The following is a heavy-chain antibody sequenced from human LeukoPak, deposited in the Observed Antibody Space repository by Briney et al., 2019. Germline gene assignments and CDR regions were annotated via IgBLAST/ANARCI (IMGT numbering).Heavy chain of an antibody. D-gene: IGHD6-13*01. CDR2: IYHSGST. CDR1: GYSISSGYY. J-gene: IGHJ4*02. V-gene: IGHV4-38-2*02. Sequence: KASETLSLTCTVSGYSISSGYYWGWIRQPPGKGLEWIGSIYHSGSTYYNPSLKSRVTISVDTSKNQFSLKLSSVTAADTAVYYCARQGSWFGYYFDYWGQGTLVTVSS. CDR3: ARQGSWFGYYFDY.